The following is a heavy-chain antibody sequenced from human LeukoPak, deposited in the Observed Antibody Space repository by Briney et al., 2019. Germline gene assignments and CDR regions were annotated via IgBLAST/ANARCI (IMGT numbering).Heavy chain of an antibody. J-gene: IGHJ4*02. D-gene: IGHD3-10*01. CDR2: IMKDGGHK. CDR1: SSSSYY. V-gene: IGHV3-7*01. Sequence: SSSSYYWGWIRQPPGKGLEWVANIMKDGGHKNYVDSVKGRFTISRDNAKNSLFLQMNSLRVDDTAVYYCVRDLDYFAMDSWGQGTLVTVSS. CDR3: VRDLDYFAMDS.